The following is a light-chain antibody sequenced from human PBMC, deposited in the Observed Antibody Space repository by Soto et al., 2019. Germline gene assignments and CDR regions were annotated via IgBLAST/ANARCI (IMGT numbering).Light chain of an antibody. CDR3: QQSYRTPT. V-gene: IGKV2-28*01. Sequence: DIVMTQSPLSLPVTPGEPASISCRSSQSLLHSNGYNYLDWYLQKPGKAPKLLIYGASTLQSGVPSRFSDSGSGTDYTLTISSLQPEDFATYYCQQSYRTPTFGQGTRLEIK. CDR1: QSLLHSNGYNY. CDR2: GAS. J-gene: IGKJ5*01.